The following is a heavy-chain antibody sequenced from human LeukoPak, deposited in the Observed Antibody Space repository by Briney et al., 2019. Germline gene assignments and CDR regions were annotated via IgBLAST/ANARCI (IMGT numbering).Heavy chain of an antibody. V-gene: IGHV3-21*06. CDR3: AGEEKAQYCSGGSCYQNYYMDV. CDR2: ISSSSSYI. D-gene: IGHD2-15*01. CDR1: GFTFSSYS. Sequence: GGSLRLSCAASGFTFSSYSMNWVRQAPGKGLEWVSSISSSSSYIYYADSVKGRFTISRDNAKNSLYLQMNRLRGEDTAVYYCAGEEKAQYCSGGSCYQNYYMDVWGKGTTVTVSS. J-gene: IGHJ6*03.